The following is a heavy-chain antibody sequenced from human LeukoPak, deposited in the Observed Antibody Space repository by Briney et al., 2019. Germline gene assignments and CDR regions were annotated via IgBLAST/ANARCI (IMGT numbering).Heavy chain of an antibody. CDR2: IKQDGSEK. CDR3: ARGSATAGLDY. CDR1: GFTYSSYW. J-gene: IGHJ4*02. D-gene: IGHD2-15*01. Sequence: GRSLRLSCAASGFTYSSYWMSWVRQAPGKGLEWVANIKQDGSEKYYVDSVKGRFTISRDNAKNSLYLQMNSLRAEDTAVYYCARGSATAGLDYWGQGTLVTVSS. V-gene: IGHV3-7*01.